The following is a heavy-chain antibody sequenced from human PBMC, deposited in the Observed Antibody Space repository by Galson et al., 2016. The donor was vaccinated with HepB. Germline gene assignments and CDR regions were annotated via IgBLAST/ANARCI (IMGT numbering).Heavy chain of an antibody. J-gene: IGHJ6*02. D-gene: IGHD3-3*01. V-gene: IGHV3-30*03. CDR1: GFTFNSYG. Sequence: SLRLSCAASGFTFNSYGMHWVRQAPGKGLEWVAVISYDGSYKSYADSVKGRFTISRDNSMDTLYLQANSLRAEDTAVYYCARALRDDFWRGYYSGNLYYYGMDVWGQGTTVTVSS. CDR2: ISYDGSYK. CDR3: ARALRDDFWRGYYSGNLYYYGMDV.